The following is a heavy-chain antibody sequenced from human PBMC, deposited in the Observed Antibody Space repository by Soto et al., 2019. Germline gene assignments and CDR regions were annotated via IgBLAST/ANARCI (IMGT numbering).Heavy chain of an antibody. CDR2: ISYDGTNK. V-gene: IGHV3-30*18. CDR3: AKAVPPFVVVTASDY. Sequence: GGSLRLSCAASGSTFRNFGMHWVRQAPGKGLEWVAVISYDGTNKYYADSVKGRFTISRDNSKNTLYLQINSLRAEDTAVYYCAKAVPPFVVVTASDYWGQGTLVTVSS. CDR1: GSTFRNFG. D-gene: IGHD2-21*02. J-gene: IGHJ4*02.